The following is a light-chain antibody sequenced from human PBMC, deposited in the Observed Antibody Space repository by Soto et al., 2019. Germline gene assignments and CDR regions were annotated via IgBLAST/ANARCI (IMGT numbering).Light chain of an antibody. CDR1: SSDVGVYKY. CDR3: SSYTSSSTRV. J-gene: IGLJ1*01. CDR2: EVS. V-gene: IGLV2-14*01. Sequence: QSALTQPASVSGSPGQSITISCTGSSSDVGVYKYVSWYQQYPGKAPRLMIYEVSNRPSGVSNRFSGSKSGNTASLTISGLQAEDEADYYCSSYTSSSTRVFGTGTKLTVL.